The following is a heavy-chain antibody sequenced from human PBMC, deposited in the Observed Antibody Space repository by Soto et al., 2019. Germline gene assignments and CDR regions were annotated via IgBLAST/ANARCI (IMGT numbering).Heavy chain of an antibody. Sequence: QVQLVQSGAEVKKPGASVKVSCKASGYTFTSYGISWVRQAPGQGLEWMGWTSAYNGNTNYAQKLPGGVTMTTDTSPSPAYMVLRSLGSDDTAVYYCARRQWLVGGYYYGMDVWGQGTTVTVSS. CDR1: GYTFTSYG. V-gene: IGHV1-18*01. D-gene: IGHD6-19*01. J-gene: IGHJ6*02. CDR3: ARRQWLVGGYYYGMDV. CDR2: TSAYNGNT.